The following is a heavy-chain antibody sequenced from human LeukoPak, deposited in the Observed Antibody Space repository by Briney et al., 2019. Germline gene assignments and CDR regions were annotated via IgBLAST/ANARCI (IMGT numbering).Heavy chain of an antibody. D-gene: IGHD3-10*01. V-gene: IGHV5-51*01. CDR1: GYSLTNYW. Sequence: GESLKISCKGSGYSLTNYWIGWVRQMPGKGLEWVGIIYPGDSDTRYSPSFQGQVTISADKSISTAYLQWRSLRASDTAMYYCARSRGAHFDYWGQGTLVTVSS. J-gene: IGHJ4*02. CDR3: ARSRGAHFDY. CDR2: IYPGDSDT.